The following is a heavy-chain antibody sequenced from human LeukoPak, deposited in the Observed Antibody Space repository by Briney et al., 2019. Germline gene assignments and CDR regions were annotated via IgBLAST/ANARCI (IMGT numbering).Heavy chain of an antibody. V-gene: IGHV3-48*01. CDR1: GFTFSPYS. CDR2: ISSSSSTI. J-gene: IGHJ4*02. Sequence: GGFLRLSCAASGFTFSPYSMNWVRQAPGKGLEWVSYISSSSSTIYYADSVKGRLTISRDNAKNSLYLQMNSLRAEDTAVYYCARVPPNYYDSSSLSFDYWGQGTLVTVSS. CDR3: ARVPPNYYDSSSLSFDY. D-gene: IGHD3-22*01.